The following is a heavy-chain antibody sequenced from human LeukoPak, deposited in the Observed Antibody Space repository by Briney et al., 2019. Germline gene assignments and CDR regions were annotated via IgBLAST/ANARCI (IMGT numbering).Heavy chain of an antibody. CDR3: AELGITKIGGV. V-gene: IGHV3-20*04. CDR1: GFTFDDHG. CDR2: INWNGGST. Sequence: AGGSLRLSCTASGFTFDDHGMSWVRQAPGKGLEWVSAINWNGGSTGYADSVKGRFTISRDNARNSLYLQMNSLRAEDTAVYYCAELGITKIGGVWGKGTTVTISS. J-gene: IGHJ6*04. D-gene: IGHD3-10*02.